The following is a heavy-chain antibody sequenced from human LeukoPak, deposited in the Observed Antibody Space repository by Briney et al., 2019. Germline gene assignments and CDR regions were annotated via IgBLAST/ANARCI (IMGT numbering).Heavy chain of an antibody. V-gene: IGHV3-48*04. CDR1: GFTFSSNS. Sequence: GGSLRLSCAASGFTFSSNSMNWVRQAPGKGLEWVSYISASSSTIYYADSAKGRFTISRDNAKNSLYLQMNSLRAEDKAVYYCARVDGWDYGRDYWGQGTLVTVSS. CDR3: ARVDGWDYGRDY. J-gene: IGHJ4*02. D-gene: IGHD4-17*01. CDR2: ISASSSTI.